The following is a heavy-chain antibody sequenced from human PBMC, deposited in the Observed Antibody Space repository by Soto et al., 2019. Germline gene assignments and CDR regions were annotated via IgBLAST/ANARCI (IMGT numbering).Heavy chain of an antibody. CDR3: ATDIIGPPFIKYSYGPKDAFDI. V-gene: IGHV1-18*01. D-gene: IGHD5-18*01. CDR1: GYSFTSYG. CDR2: ISAYNGNT. J-gene: IGHJ3*02. Sequence: ASVKVSCKASGYSFTSYGISWVRQAPGQGLEWMGWISAYNGNTNYAQKLQGRVTMTTDTSTSTAYMELSSLRSEDTAVYYCATDIIGPPFIKYSYGPKDAFDIWGQGTMVTVSS.